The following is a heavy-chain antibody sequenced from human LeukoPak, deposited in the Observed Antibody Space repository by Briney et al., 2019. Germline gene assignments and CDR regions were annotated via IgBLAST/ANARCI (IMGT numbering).Heavy chain of an antibody. CDR2: IYPGDSDS. Sequence: GESLKISCKASGFSFTNYWIGWVRQMPGKGLEWMGIIYPGDSDSRYSPSFQGQVTISADRSISTTYLQWSSLKASDTAMYYCASPHGSGSYYNPKLWGQGTLVAVSS. CDR1: GFSFTNYW. CDR3: ASPHGSGSYYNPKL. D-gene: IGHD3-10*01. J-gene: IGHJ4*02. V-gene: IGHV5-51*01.